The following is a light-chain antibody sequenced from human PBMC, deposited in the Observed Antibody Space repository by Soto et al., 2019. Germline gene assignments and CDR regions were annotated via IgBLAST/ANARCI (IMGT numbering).Light chain of an antibody. Sequence: NFMLTQPHSVSESPGKTVIISCTRSSGSIASNYVQWYQQRPGSSPTTVLYEDNQRPSGVPDRFSGSIDSSSNSASLTISGLETEDGADYYCQSYDATNQVFGGGTKLTVL. CDR2: EDN. J-gene: IGLJ3*02. V-gene: IGLV6-57*01. CDR1: SGSIASNY. CDR3: QSYDATNQV.